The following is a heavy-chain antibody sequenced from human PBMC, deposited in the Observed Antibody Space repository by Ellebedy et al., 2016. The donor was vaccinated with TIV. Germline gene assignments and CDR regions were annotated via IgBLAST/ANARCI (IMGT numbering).Heavy chain of an antibody. J-gene: IGHJ5*02. Sequence: PGGSLRLSCAASGFTVSSNYMSWVRQAPGKGLEWVSVIYSGGSTYYADSVKGRFTISRDNSKNTLYLQMHSLRSEDTAVYYCARLSRVYDSSGYNWFDPWGQGTLVTVSS. V-gene: IGHV3-53*05. CDR1: GFTVSSNY. D-gene: IGHD3-22*01. CDR2: IYSGGST. CDR3: ARLSRVYDSSGYNWFDP.